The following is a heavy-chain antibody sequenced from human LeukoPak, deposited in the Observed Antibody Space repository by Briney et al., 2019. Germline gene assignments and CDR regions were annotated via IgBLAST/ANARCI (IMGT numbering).Heavy chain of an antibody. D-gene: IGHD6-19*01. J-gene: IGHJ5*02. Sequence: SETLSLTCTVSGGSISSSSYYWGWIRQPPGKGLEWIGSIYYSVSTYYNPSLKSRVAISVDTSKNQFSLKLSSVTAADTAVYYCARHPAIGGWYRAWGQGTLVTVSS. CDR2: IYYSVST. CDR1: GGSISSSSYY. V-gene: IGHV4-39*01. CDR3: ARHPAIGGWYRA.